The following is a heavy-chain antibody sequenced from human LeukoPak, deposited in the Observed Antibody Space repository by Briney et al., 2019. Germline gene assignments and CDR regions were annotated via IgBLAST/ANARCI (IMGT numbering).Heavy chain of an antibody. J-gene: IGHJ4*02. CDR2: INHSGST. CDR1: GGSFSGYY. D-gene: IGHD4-11*01. CDR3: ARFRFAVTLDY. V-gene: IGHV4-34*01. Sequence: SETLSLTCAVYGGSFSGYYWSWIRQPPGEGLEWIGEINHSGSTNYNPSLKSRVTISVDTSKNQFSLKLSSVTAADTAVYYCARFRFAVTLDYRGQGTLVTVSS.